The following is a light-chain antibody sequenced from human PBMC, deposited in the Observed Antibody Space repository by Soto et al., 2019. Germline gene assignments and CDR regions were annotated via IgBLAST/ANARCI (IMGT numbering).Light chain of an antibody. CDR3: XQTFXXPXXVGNSFSHT. CDR1: QGXXTS. Sequence: DIQMTQSPSSLSASVGDRVTITCRASQGXXTSLSXYQQRXGKPPYLLIYGASTLQSGVPSRFSGSGSGTDFTLTINSLQPEDFATYYCXQTFXXPXXVGNSFSHTFGQGTKVEI. CDR2: GAS. J-gene: IGKJ2*01. V-gene: IGKV1-39*01.